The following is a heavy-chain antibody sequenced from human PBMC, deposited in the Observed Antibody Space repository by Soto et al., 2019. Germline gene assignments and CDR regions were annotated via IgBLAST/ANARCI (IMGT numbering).Heavy chain of an antibody. J-gene: IGHJ4*02. D-gene: IGHD3-16*02. CDR1: GGSISSDY. Sequence: SETLSLTCTVSGGSISSDYWSWIRQPPGKGLEWIGYIYYSGSTNYNPSLKSRVTISVDTSKNQFSLKLSSVTAADTAVYYCARCYQDGVFDFWGQGSLVIGSA. V-gene: IGHV4-59*01. CDR3: ARCYQDGVFDF. CDR2: IYYSGST.